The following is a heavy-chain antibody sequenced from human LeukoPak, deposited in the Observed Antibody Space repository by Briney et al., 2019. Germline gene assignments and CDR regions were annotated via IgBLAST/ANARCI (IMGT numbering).Heavy chain of an antibody. D-gene: IGHD2-21*02. CDR2: IYYSGST. Sequence: SETLSLTCTVSGGSISSYYCSWIRQPPGKGLEWIGYIYYSGSTNYNPSLKSRVTISVDTSKNQFSLKLSSVTAADTAVYYCARQHIVVVTASESWFDPWGQGTLVTVSS. CDR3: ARQHIVVVTASESWFDP. CDR1: GGSISSYY. V-gene: IGHV4-59*01. J-gene: IGHJ5*02.